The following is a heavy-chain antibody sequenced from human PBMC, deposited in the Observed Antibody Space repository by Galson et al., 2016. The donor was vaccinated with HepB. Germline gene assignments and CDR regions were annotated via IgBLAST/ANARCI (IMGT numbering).Heavy chain of an antibody. V-gene: IGHV5-51*01. CDR3: ARQGDSGWSPLDS. D-gene: IGHD6-19*01. J-gene: IGHJ4*02. CDR1: GYSFTNYW. Sequence: QSGAEVKKPGESLTISCKTFGYSFTNYWIGWVRQMPGKGLVWMGMIYPGDSDTSYSPSFQGQVTTPADRSISTAYRQWSSLKATDTAMYYCARQGDSGWSPLDSWGQGTLVTVSS. CDR2: IYPGDSDT.